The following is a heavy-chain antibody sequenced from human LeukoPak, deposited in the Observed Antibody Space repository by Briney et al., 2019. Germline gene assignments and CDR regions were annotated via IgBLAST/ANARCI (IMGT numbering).Heavy chain of an antibody. J-gene: IGHJ4*02. CDR3: ARHRFGHLFDY. Sequence: SETLSLTCTVSGDSVSGYYWSWIRQPPGKGLEWIGYVYHTGHTHYSPSLKSRVTVSLDTSRNQVSLILSSVTAADTAVYYCARHRFGHLFDYWGQGTLVFVSS. CDR1: GDSVSGYY. CDR2: VYHTGHT. V-gene: IGHV4-59*02. D-gene: IGHD3-16*01.